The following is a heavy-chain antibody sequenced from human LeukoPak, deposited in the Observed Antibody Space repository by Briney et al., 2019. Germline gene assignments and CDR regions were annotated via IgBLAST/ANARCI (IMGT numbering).Heavy chain of an antibody. V-gene: IGHV4-34*01. J-gene: IGHJ6*02. D-gene: IGHD3-3*01. CDR3: ASRYYDFWSGYYPRYYYYGMDV. CDR2: INHSGST. CDR1: GGSFSGYY. Sequence: SETLSLTCAVYGGSFSGYYWSWIRQPPGKGLEWIGEINHSGSTNYNPSLKSRVTISVDTSKNQFSLKLSSVTAADTAVYYCASRYYDFWSGYYPRYYYYGMDVWGQGTTVTVSS.